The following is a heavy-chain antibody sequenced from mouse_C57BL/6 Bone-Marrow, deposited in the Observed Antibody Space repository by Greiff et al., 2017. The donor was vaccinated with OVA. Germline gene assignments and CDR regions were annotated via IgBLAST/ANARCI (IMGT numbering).Heavy chain of an antibody. Sequence: EVQLVESGGGLVKPGGSLKLSCAASGFTFSDYGMHWVRQAPEQGLEWVAYISSGSSTIYYADTVKGRFTISRDNAKNTLFLQMTSLRSEDTAMYYCARTHYFDVWGTGTTVTVSS. V-gene: IGHV5-17*01. CDR3: ARTHYFDV. J-gene: IGHJ1*03. CDR1: GFTFSDYG. CDR2: ISSGSSTI.